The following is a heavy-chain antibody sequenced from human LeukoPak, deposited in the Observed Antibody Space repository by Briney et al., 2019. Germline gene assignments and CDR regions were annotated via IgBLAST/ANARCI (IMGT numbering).Heavy chain of an antibody. CDR3: ARLNDFWSGHYALDY. CDR1: GASISSNY. Sequence: PSETLSLTCAVSGASISSNYWSWIRQPPGKGLEWIGYISYGGSTNYSPSLKSRITVSIDTSKNQFSLRLTSVTAADTAVFYCARLNDFWSGHYALDYWGQGTLVTVSS. D-gene: IGHD3-3*01. V-gene: IGHV4-59*08. CDR2: ISYGGST. J-gene: IGHJ4*02.